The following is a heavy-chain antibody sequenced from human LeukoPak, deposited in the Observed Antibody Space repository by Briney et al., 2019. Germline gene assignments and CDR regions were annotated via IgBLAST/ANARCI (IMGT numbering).Heavy chain of an antibody. CDR3: AKVYDTIHHYDSSGYGPYYFDY. CDR1: GFTFSSYA. J-gene: IGHJ4*02. V-gene: IGHV3-23*01. CDR2: ISGSGGST. D-gene: IGHD3-22*01. Sequence: GGSLRLSCAASGFTFSSYAMSWVRQAPGKGLEWVSAISGSGGSTYYADSVKGRFTISRDNSKNTLYLQMNSLRAEDTAVYYCAKVYDTIHHYDSSGYGPYYFDYWGQGTLVTVSS.